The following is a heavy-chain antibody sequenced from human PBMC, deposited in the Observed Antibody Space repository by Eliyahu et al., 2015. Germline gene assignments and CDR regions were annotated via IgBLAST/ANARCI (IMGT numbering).Heavy chain of an antibody. J-gene: IGHJ4*02. V-gene: IGHV2-5*02. Sequence: QITLKESGPTLVKPTQTLTLTCSFSGFSFXRGXGVGWXRQPPGXALEWLALIXWDDDKRYRPSLMRRLTVTRDVAKSQVVLTMTDVDPADTATYFCAHRLPLPGYDFWSGYFDYWGQGILVTVSP. CDR2: IXWDDDK. CDR3: AHRLPLPGYDFWSGYFDY. CDR1: GFSFXRGXG. D-gene: IGHD3-3*01.